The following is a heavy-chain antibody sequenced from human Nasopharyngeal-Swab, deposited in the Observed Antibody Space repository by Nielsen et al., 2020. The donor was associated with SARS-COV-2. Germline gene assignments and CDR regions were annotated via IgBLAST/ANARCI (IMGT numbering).Heavy chain of an antibody. CDR1: GFTLRNYD. D-gene: IGHD3-10*01. CDR3: SKDKEDLRGVGSYDY. J-gene: IGHJ4*02. Sequence: GGPLRPSCVGSGFTLRNYDMGWVRQPPGKGLEWVSHFSGSGGGTFYTDSVKGRFTISRANSKNTLHLHISSLSAEDTAVYYCSKDKEDLRGVGSYDYWGQGTLVTVSS. V-gene: IGHV3-23*01. CDR2: FSGSGGGT.